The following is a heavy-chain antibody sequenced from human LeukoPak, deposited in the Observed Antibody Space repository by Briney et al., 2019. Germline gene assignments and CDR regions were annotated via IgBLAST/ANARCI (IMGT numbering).Heavy chain of an antibody. J-gene: IGHJ2*01. Sequence: SETLSLTCTVSGGSISSGSYYWSWIRQPAGKGLEWIGRTYTSGSTNYHPSLKSRVTISVDTSKNQFSLKLSSVTAADTAVYYCARDVWDWYFDLWGRGTLVTVSS. D-gene: IGHD1-26*01. CDR2: TYTSGST. V-gene: IGHV4-61*02. CDR1: GGSISSGSYY. CDR3: ARDVWDWYFDL.